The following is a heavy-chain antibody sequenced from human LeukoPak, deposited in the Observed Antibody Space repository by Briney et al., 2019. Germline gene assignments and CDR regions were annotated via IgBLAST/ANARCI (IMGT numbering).Heavy chain of an antibody. CDR3: ARQGGSSNPYYYYYMDV. V-gene: IGHV4-38-2*01. CDR2: IFHSANT. Sequence: PSETLSLTCAVSGYSISSGYYRGWFRQPPGKGLEWIGCIFHSANTYYNPSLKSRVSISVDTSKNQFSLKLTSVTAADSAVYYCARQGGSSNPYYYYYMDVWGKGTTVTVSS. J-gene: IGHJ6*03. CDR1: GYSISSGYY. D-gene: IGHD6-13*01.